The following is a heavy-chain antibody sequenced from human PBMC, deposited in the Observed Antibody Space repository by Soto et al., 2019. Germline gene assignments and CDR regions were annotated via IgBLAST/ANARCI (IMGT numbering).Heavy chain of an antibody. D-gene: IGHD3-10*01. J-gene: IGHJ5*02. CDR3: ARMIMTGIDRPHHNNGFDP. V-gene: IGHV4-34*01. CDR2: INHSGST. CDR1: GGSFSGYY. Sequence: PSETLSLTCAVYGGSFSGYYWSWIRQPPGKGLEWIGEINHSGSTNYNPSLKSRVTISVDTSKNQFSLKLSSVTAADTAVYYCARMIMTGIDRPHHNNGFDPWGQGTLVTVS.